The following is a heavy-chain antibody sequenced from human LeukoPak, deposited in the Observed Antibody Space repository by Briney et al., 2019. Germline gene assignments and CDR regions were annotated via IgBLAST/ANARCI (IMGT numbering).Heavy chain of an antibody. CDR3: ARPQGPYYDILTGSDWFDP. J-gene: IGHJ5*02. CDR1: GFTFSSYG. D-gene: IGHD3-9*01. Sequence: GGSLRPSCAASGFTFSSYGMHWVRQAPGKGLEWVAVIWYDGSNKYYADSVKGRFTISRDNSKNTLYLQMNSLRAEDTAVYYCARPQGPYYDILTGSDWFDPWGQGTLVTVSS. CDR2: IWYDGSNK. V-gene: IGHV3-33*01.